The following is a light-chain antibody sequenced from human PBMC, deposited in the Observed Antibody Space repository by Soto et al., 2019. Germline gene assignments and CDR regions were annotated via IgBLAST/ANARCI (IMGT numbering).Light chain of an antibody. CDR1: QTISSW. Sequence: DIQMTQSPSTLSGSVGDRVTITCRAGQTISSWLAWYQQKPGKAPKLLIYKASTLKSGVPSSFSGSGSGTEFTLTISSLQPDDFATYYCQHYNSYSEAVGQGTKV. J-gene: IGKJ1*01. V-gene: IGKV1-5*03. CDR3: QHYNSYSEA. CDR2: KAS.